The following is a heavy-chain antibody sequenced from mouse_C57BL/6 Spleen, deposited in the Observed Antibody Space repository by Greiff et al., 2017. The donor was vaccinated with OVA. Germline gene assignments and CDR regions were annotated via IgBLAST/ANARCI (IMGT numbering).Heavy chain of an antibody. D-gene: IGHD2-4*01. CDR3: ARRGYDYPYFDY. J-gene: IGHJ2*01. CDR2: ISSGSSTI. V-gene: IGHV5-17*01. Sequence: EVKLVESGGGLVKPGGSLKLSCAASGFTFSDYGMHWVRQAPEKGLEWVAYISSGSSTIYYADTVKGRFTISRDNAKNTLFLQMTSLRSEDTAMYHCARRGYDYPYFDYWGQGTTLTVSS. CDR1: GFTFSDYG.